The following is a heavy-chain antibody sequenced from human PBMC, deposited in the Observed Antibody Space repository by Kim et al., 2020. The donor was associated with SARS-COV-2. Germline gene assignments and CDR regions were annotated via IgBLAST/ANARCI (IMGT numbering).Heavy chain of an antibody. CDR3: TKGTGSSSWFIGH. J-gene: IGHJ4*02. Sequence: YYPDTVKGRFTSSRANSKNTLYLQMNSLRVEDTAVYYCTKGTGSSSWFIGHWGQGTQVTVSS. D-gene: IGHD6-13*01. V-gene: IGHV3-33*03.